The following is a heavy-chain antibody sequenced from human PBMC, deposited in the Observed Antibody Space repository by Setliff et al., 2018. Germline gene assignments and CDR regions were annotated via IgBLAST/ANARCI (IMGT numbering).Heavy chain of an antibody. D-gene: IGHD5-12*01. Sequence: GGSLRLSCAASGFTFSGYSMNWVRQAPGKGLEWVSSISSSSYIYYADSVKGRFTISRDNAKNSLYLQMNSLRAEDTAVYYCAQAGEMATAEYFQHWGQGTLVTVSS. CDR1: GFTFSGYS. V-gene: IGHV3-21*01. CDR3: AQAGEMATAEYFQH. J-gene: IGHJ1*01. CDR2: ISSSSYI.